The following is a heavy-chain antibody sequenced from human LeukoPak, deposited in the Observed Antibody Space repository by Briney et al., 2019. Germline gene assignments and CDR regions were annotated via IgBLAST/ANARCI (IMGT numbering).Heavy chain of an antibody. V-gene: IGHV4-34*01. D-gene: IGHD6-19*01. CDR3: ARGHRSSGWYSKSLHFDY. CDR2: INHSGST. CDR1: GGSFSGYY. Sequence: SETLSLTCAVYGGSFSGYYWSWIRQPPGKGLEWIGEINHSGSTNYNPSLKSRVTISVDTSKNQFSLKLSSVTAADTAVYYCARGHRSSGWYSKSLHFDYWGQGNLVTVSS. J-gene: IGHJ4*02.